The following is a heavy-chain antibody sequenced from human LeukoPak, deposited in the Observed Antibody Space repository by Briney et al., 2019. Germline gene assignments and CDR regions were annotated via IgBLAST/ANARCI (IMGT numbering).Heavy chain of an antibody. CDR3: ARVRALSYYDSSGDLYYFQY. Sequence: SETLSLTCTVSGGSSSAYYYTWIRQPPGKGLEWIGLIYNSGSTNYNPSLKSRVTISVDTSKNQFSLKLSSVTAADTAVYYCARVRALSYYDSSGDLYYFQYWGQGTLVTVSS. V-gene: IGHV4-59*01. J-gene: IGHJ4*02. CDR2: IYNSGST. CDR1: GGSSSAYY. D-gene: IGHD3-22*01.